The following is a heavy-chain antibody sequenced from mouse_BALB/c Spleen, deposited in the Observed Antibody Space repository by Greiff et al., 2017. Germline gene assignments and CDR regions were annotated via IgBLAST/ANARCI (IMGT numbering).Heavy chain of an antibody. CDR2: IYPGSGNT. J-gene: IGHJ2*01. CDR3: ARGYGYYFDY. CDR1: GYTFTDYY. D-gene: IGHD1-2*01. V-gene: IGHV1-77*01. Sequence: VQLQQSGAELARPGASVKLSCKASGYTFTDYYINWVKQRTGQGLEWIGEIYPGSGNTYYNEKFKGKATLTADKSSSTAYMQLSSLTSEDSAVYFCARGYGYYFDYWGQGTTLTVSS.